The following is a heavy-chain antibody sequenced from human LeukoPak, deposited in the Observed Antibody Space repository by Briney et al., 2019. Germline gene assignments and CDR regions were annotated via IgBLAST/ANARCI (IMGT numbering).Heavy chain of an antibody. CDR2: IYYSGST. V-gene: IGHV4-59*01. CDR3: ARGQFRRYCSSTSCYASYYFDY. Sequence: PPETLSLTCTVSGDSISSYYWSWIRQPPGKGLEWIGYIYYSGSTNYNPSLKSRVTISVDTSKNQFSLKLSSVTAAGTAVYYCARGQFRRYCSSTSCYASYYFDYWGQGTLVTVSS. J-gene: IGHJ4*02. D-gene: IGHD2-2*01. CDR1: GDSISSYY.